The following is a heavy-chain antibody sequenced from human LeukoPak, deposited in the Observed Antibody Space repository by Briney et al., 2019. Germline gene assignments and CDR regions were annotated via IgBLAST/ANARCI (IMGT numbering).Heavy chain of an antibody. D-gene: IGHD3-10*01. CDR2: LLYVGTNE. Sequence: GGSLRLSCAAPGFTFSVYGMHWVRQAPGKGLEWVAFLLYVGTNEYYSDSVRGRFPISRDNSKNTVYLQMNRLRAEDTAVYYCAKDRISLGELLSSLEYWGQGILVTVSS. CDR3: AKDRISLGELLSSLEY. CDR1: GFTFSVYG. V-gene: IGHV3-30*02. J-gene: IGHJ4*02.